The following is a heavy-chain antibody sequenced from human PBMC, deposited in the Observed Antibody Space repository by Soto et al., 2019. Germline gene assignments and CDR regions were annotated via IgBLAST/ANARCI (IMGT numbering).Heavy chain of an antibody. CDR1: NGSLNLYS. CDR3: TRVATAVPS. CDR2: IYYRGTT. V-gene: IGHV4-59*12. D-gene: IGHD5-18*01. Sequence: PSETLSLTCKVSNGSLNLYSWSWIRQPPGKELEWIGNIYYRGTTNYNPSPQGRVTMSIDTSKNQFSLMLTSVPAADTAVYYCTRVATAVPSWGRGVLVTVSS. J-gene: IGHJ5*02.